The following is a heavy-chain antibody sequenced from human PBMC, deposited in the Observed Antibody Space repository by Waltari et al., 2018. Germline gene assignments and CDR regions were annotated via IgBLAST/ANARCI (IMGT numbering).Heavy chain of an antibody. V-gene: IGHV3-21*01. CDR2: ISSISSYI. J-gene: IGHJ6*02. CDR3: ARDHYYGMDV. Sequence: EVQLVESGGGLVKPGGSLRLSCAASGFTFSSYSMNWVRQAPGKGLVWVSSISSISSYIYYADSVKGRFTISRDNAKNSLYLQMNSLRAEDTAVYYCARDHYYGMDVWGQGTTVTVSS. CDR1: GFTFSSYS.